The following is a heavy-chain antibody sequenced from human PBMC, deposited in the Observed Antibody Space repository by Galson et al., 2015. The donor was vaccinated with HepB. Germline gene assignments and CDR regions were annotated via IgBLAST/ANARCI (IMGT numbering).Heavy chain of an antibody. V-gene: IGHV1-69*13. CDR1: GGTFSSYA. CDR3: ARAGGKITIFGVVIDAWALDY. J-gene: IGHJ4*02. CDR2: IIPIFGTA. D-gene: IGHD3-3*01. Sequence: SVKVSCKASGGTFSSYAISWVRQAPGQGLEWMGGIIPIFGTANYAQKFQGRVTITADESTSTAYMELSSLRSEDTAVYYCARAGGKITIFGVVIDAWALDYWGQGTLVTVSS.